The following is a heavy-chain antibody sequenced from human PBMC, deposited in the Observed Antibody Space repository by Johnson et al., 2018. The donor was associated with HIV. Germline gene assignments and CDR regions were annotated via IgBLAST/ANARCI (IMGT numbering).Heavy chain of an antibody. J-gene: IGHJ3*02. D-gene: IGHD3-16*01. CDR1: GITFSSYG. Sequence: QVQLVESGGGVVQPGGSLRLSCAASGITFSSYGMHWVRQAPGRGLEWVAVISYDGGNKYYADSVKGRFTISRDNSKNTLYLQMNSLRAEDTAVYYCARVPVVIGGVRKAFDIWGQGTMVTVSS. CDR2: ISYDGGNK. CDR3: ARVPVVIGGVRKAFDI. V-gene: IGHV3-30*19.